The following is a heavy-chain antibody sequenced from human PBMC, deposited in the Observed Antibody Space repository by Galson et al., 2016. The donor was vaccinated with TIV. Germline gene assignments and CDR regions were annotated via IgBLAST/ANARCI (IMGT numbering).Heavy chain of an antibody. J-gene: IGHJ6*02. CDR3: AREDHQYGNGWYSYYYYYGMDI. Sequence: SLRLSCAASGFAFRSSAMYWVRQAPGKGLQCVAIISYDGNYKYYADSVKGRFTISRDNSLNRLYLQMNGLTPADTALYYCAREDHQYGNGWYSYYYYYGMDIWGQGTTVTVS. V-gene: IGHV3-30-3*01. CDR2: ISYDGNYK. CDR1: GFAFRSSA. D-gene: IGHD6-19*01.